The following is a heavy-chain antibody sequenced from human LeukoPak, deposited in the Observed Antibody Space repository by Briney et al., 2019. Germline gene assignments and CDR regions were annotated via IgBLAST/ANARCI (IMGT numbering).Heavy chain of an antibody. CDR1: GFTFSNYG. Sequence: GGSLRLSCAASGFTFSNYGMHWVRQAPGKGLEWVAVISYDGSNKYYADSVKGRFTISRDNSKNTLYLQMNSLRAEDTAVYYCASSVYDILTGYSGGIDYWGQGTLVTVSS. CDR2: ISYDGSNK. J-gene: IGHJ4*02. V-gene: IGHV3-30*03. CDR3: ASSVYDILTGYSGGIDY. D-gene: IGHD3-9*01.